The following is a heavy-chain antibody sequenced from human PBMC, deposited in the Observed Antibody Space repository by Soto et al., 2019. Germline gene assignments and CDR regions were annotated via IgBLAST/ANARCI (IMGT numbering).Heavy chain of an antibody. CDR1: GGSFSGYY. J-gene: IGHJ6*02. CDR2: INHSGST. V-gene: IGHV4-34*01. CDR3: ARGGAYCSGGSCYWVTRYYGMDV. Sequence: SETLSLTCAVYGGSFSGYYWSWIRQPPGKGLEWIGEINHSGSTNYNPSLKSRVTISVATSKNQFSLMLSSVTAADTAVYYCARGGAYCSGGSCYWVTRYYGMDVWGQGTTVTVSS. D-gene: IGHD2-15*01.